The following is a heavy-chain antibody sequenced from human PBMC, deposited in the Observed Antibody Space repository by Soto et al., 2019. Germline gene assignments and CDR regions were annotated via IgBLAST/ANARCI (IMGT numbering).Heavy chain of an antibody. Sequence: GGSLRLSCAASGFTFDDYAMHWVRQAPGKGLEWVSGISWNSGSIGYADSVKGRFTISRDNAKNSLYLQMNSLRAEDTALYYCAKDRAIAAAGKGFWYFDLWGRGTLVTVSS. CDR3: AKDRAIAAAGKGFWYFDL. CDR2: ISWNSGSI. CDR1: GFTFDDYA. V-gene: IGHV3-9*01. D-gene: IGHD6-13*01. J-gene: IGHJ2*01.